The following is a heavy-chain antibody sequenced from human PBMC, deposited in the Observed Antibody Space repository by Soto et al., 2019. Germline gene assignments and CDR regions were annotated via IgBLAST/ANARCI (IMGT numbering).Heavy chain of an antibody. CDR2: IKQDGSEK. J-gene: IGHJ5*02. CDR3: AREFASYSVRFDP. Sequence: GGSLRLSCAASGFTFSSYWMSWVRQAPGKGLEWVANIKQDGSEKYYVDSVKGRLTISRDNAKNSLYPQMNSLRAEDTAVYYCAREFASYSVRFDPWRQGTQVTVSS. D-gene: IGHD4-4*01. CDR1: GFTFSSYW. V-gene: IGHV3-7*03.